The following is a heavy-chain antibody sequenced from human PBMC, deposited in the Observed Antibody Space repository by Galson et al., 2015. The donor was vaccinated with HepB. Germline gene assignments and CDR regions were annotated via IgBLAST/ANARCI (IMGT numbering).Heavy chain of an antibody. Sequence: LSLTCTVSGGSISSGDYYWSWIRQPPGKGLEWIGYIYYSGSTYYNPSLKSRVTISVDTSKNQFSLKLSSVTAADTAVYYCARDLSVSYDFWSGFGYWGQGTLVTVSS. CDR2: IYYSGST. J-gene: IGHJ4*02. CDR1: GGSISSGDYY. D-gene: IGHD3-3*01. V-gene: IGHV4-30-4*01. CDR3: ARDLSVSYDFWSGFGY.